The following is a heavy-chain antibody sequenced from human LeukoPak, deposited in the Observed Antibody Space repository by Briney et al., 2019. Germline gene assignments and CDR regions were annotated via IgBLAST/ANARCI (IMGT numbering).Heavy chain of an antibody. Sequence: EASVKVSCKASGYTFTSYYMHWVRQAPGQGLEWMGIINPSGGSTNYAQKFQGRVTMTRDMSTSTVYMELSSLRSEDTAVYYCARGGRGYSYDYYYYYMDVWGKGTTVTISS. J-gene: IGHJ6*03. CDR2: INPSGGST. V-gene: IGHV1-46*01. CDR1: GYTFTSYY. D-gene: IGHD5-18*01. CDR3: ARGGRGYSYDYYYYYMDV.